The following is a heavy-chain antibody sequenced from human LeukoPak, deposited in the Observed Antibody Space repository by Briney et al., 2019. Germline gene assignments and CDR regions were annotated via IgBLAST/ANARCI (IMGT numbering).Heavy chain of an antibody. CDR3: ARGGYYYDSSGNIHDAFDI. V-gene: IGHV1-2*02. CDR1: GYTFTGYY. Sequence: ASVKVSCKASGYTFTGYYMHWVRQAPGQGLEWMGWINPNSGGTNYAQKFQGRVTMTRDTSISTAYMELSSLRSEDTAVYYCARGGYYYDSSGNIHDAFDIWGQGTMVTVSS. J-gene: IGHJ3*02. D-gene: IGHD3-22*01. CDR2: INPNSGGT.